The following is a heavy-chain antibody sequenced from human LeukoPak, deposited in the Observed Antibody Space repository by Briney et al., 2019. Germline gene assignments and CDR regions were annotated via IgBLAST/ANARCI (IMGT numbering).Heavy chain of an antibody. V-gene: IGHV4-59*01. Sequence: SETLSLTCTVSGGSISSYYGSWIRQPPGKGLEGIGYIYYSGSTNYNPPLKSRVTISVDTSKNQFSLKLSSVTAADTAVYYCARFAVAGADAFDIRGQGTMVTVSS. J-gene: IGHJ3*02. CDR2: IYYSGST. CDR1: GGSISSYY. CDR3: ARFAVAGADAFDI. D-gene: IGHD6-19*01.